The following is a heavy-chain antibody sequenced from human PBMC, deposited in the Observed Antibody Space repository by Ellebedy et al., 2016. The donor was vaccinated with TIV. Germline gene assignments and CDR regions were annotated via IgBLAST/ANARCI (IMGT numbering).Heavy chain of an antibody. D-gene: IGHD1-1*01. CDR2: IFIDSAT. Sequence: GESLKISCAASGLTVSSTYMSWVRQAPGKGLEWVSVIFIDSATYYADSVKGRFTISRDSSENTLYLQMNSLRGEDTAVYYCAGETFNDVELKVWGVFDIWGQGTVVTVSS. J-gene: IGHJ3*02. CDR3: AGETFNDVELKVWGVFDI. CDR1: GLTVSSTY. V-gene: IGHV3-66*01.